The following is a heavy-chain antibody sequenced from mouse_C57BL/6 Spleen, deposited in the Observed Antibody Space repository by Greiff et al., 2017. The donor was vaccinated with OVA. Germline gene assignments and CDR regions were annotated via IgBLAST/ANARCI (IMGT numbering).Heavy chain of an antibody. V-gene: IGHV3-6*01. CDR2: ISYDGSN. CDR1: GYSITSGYY. CDR3: ARLGTAQAPLDY. Sequence: EVKFVESGPGLVKPSQSLSLTCSVTGYSITSGYYWNWIRQFPGNKLEWMGYISYDGSNNYNPSLKNRISITRDTSKNQFFLKLNSVTTEDTATYYCARLGTAQAPLDYWGQGTTLTVSS. J-gene: IGHJ2*01. D-gene: IGHD3-2*02.